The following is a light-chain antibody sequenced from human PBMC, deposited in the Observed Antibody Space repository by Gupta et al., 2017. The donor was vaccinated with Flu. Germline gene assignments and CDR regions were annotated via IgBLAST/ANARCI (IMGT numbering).Light chain of an antibody. Sequence: QSALTPPPSASGSPGQSATISCTATTSDVGSHNYVSWYQQHPGKAPKLMIYAVNKRPSGVPDRFSGSKSANTTSLTVSGLQAEDEADYYCSSYAGSDKLVFGGGTKLTVL. V-gene: IGLV2-8*01. CDR1: TSDVGSHNY. CDR2: AVN. CDR3: SSYAGSDKLV. J-gene: IGLJ3*02.